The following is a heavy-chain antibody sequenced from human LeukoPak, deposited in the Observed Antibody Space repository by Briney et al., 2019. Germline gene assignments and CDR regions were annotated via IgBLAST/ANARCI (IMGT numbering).Heavy chain of an antibody. J-gene: IGHJ4*02. Sequence: PGGSLRLSCAASGFTFSSYGMRWVRQAPGKGLEWVAVIWYDGSNKYYADSVKGRFTISRDNSKNTLYLQMNSLRAEDTAVYYCARDHYSSGWYREKRLYYFDYWGQGTLVTVSS. V-gene: IGHV3-33*01. D-gene: IGHD6-19*01. CDR2: IWYDGSNK. CDR3: ARDHYSSGWYREKRLYYFDY. CDR1: GFTFSSYG.